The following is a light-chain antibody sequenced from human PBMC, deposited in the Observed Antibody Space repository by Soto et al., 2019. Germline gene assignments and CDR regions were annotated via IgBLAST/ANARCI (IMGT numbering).Light chain of an antibody. V-gene: IGLV2-14*01. J-gene: IGLJ1*01. CDR3: SSYTSSSTPYV. CDR1: SSDVGGYNY. Sequence: QSALTQPASVSGSPGQSITISCTGTSSDVGGYNYVSWYQQHPGNAPKLMIYEVSNRPSGVSNRFSGSKSGNTASLTISGLQDEDDADYYCSSYTSSSTPYVFGTGTKVTVL. CDR2: EVS.